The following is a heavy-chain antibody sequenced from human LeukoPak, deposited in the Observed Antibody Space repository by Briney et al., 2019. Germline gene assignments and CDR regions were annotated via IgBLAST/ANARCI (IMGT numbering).Heavy chain of an antibody. CDR1: GFTFDDYA. CDR2: ISWNSGSI. D-gene: IGHD1-26*01. CDR3: VRGKRWELLGYFDY. V-gene: IGHV3-9*01. Sequence: GGSLRLSCAASGFTFDDYAMHWVRQAPGKGLEWVSGISWNSGSIGYADSVKGRFTISRDNAKNSLYLQMNSLRVEDTALYYCVRGKRWELLGYFDYWGQGTLVTVSS. J-gene: IGHJ4*02.